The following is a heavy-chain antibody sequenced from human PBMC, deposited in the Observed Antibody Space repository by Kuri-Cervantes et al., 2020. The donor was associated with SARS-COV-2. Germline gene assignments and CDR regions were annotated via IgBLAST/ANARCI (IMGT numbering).Heavy chain of an antibody. CDR3: ARRYGGHFHAVAAPGPYYFDY. J-gene: IGHJ4*02. Sequence: SETLSLTCAVYGGSFSGYYWSWIRQPPGKGLEWIGEINHSGSTNYNPSLKSRVTISVDTSKNRFSLKLSSVTAADTAVYYCARRYGGHFHAVAAPGPYYFDYWGQGTLGTVSS. CDR2: INHSGST. V-gene: IGHV4-34*01. D-gene: IGHD6-19*01. CDR1: GGSFSGYY.